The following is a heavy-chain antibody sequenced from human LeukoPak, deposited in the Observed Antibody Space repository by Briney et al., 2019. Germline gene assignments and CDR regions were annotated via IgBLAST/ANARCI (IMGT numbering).Heavy chain of an antibody. D-gene: IGHD3-16*01. Sequence: SETLSLTCSVSGGSVSSSSYYWGWIRQPPGKGREWIGSIYYSGSTYYNPSLKSRVTISVDTSKNQFSLKLSSVTAADTAVYYCARRTFRYYFDYWGQGTLVTVSS. CDR3: ARRTFRYYFDY. CDR2: IYYSGST. J-gene: IGHJ4*02. V-gene: IGHV4-39*01. CDR1: GGSVSSSSYY.